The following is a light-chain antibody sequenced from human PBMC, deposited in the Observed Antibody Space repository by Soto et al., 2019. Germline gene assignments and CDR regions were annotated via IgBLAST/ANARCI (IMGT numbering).Light chain of an antibody. Sequence: EIVLTQSPGTLSLSPGETATLSCRASQSVSINYLAWYQQKPGQAPRLLIYGASGRATGIPDRFSGSGSGTEFTLTISSLQSEDFAVYYCQQYNNWPPTWTFGQGTKVDIK. CDR3: QQYNNWPPTWT. CDR1: QSVSINY. J-gene: IGKJ1*01. V-gene: IGKV3-20*01. CDR2: GAS.